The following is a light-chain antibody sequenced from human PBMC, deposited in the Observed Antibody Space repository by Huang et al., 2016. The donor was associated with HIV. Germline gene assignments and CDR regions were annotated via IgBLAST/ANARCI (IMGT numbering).Light chain of an antibody. V-gene: IGKV1-39*01. J-gene: IGKJ2*01. Sequence: PSSLSASVGDRVTISCRSSQSFSSSLNWYQQRPGKAPKLLIYAASSLQSGVPSRFSGSGSGTDFSLTINSLQPEDFATYYCQQSDSTPYTFGQGTKLEIK. CDR1: QSFSSS. CDR3: QQSDSTPYT. CDR2: AAS.